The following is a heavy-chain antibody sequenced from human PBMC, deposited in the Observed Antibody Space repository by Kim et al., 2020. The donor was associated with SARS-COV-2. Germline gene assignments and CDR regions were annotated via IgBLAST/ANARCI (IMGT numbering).Heavy chain of an antibody. D-gene: IGHD4-17*01. CDR1: GGTFSSYA. V-gene: IGHV1-69*13. CDR3: ARDRDYGDYRRVPYYGMDV. J-gene: IGHJ6*02. Sequence: SVKVSCKASGGTFSSYAISWVRQAPGQGLEWMGGIIPIFGTANYAQKFQGRVTITADESTSTAYMELSSLRSEDTAVYYCARDRDYGDYRRVPYYGMDVWGQGTTVTVSS. CDR2: IIPIFGTA.